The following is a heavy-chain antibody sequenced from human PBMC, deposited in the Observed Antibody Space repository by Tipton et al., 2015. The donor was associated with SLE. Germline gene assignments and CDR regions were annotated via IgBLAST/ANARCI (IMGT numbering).Heavy chain of an antibody. CDR1: GYTFTHYY. V-gene: IGHV1-2*02. CDR3: ARLHGYSYGLNWFDP. Sequence: QLVQSGAEVKKPGASVKVSCKASGYTFTHYYIHWVRQAPGQGLEWMGWINPNSGGTNYAQKFHGRVTMTRDTSINTAYMDLSRLRSDDSAVYYCARLHGYSYGLNWFDPWGQGTLISVSS. D-gene: IGHD5-18*01. CDR2: INPNSGGT. J-gene: IGHJ5*02.